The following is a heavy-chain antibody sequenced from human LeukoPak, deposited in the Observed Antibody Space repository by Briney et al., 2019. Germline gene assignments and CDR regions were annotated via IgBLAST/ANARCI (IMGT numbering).Heavy chain of an antibody. CDR2: ISWNSGII. CDR1: GFTFEDYA. V-gene: IGHV3-9*01. Sequence: HSGGSLRLSCAASGFTFEDYAMNWVRHPPGKGLEWGSGISWNSGIITYGDSVKGRLTNSRDNAKNSLYGQMNSLRAEDTALYYCAKTKEVIGSIRHDAFDVWGQGTMVTVSS. CDR3: AKTKEVIGSIRHDAFDV. D-gene: IGHD2-21*01. J-gene: IGHJ3*01.